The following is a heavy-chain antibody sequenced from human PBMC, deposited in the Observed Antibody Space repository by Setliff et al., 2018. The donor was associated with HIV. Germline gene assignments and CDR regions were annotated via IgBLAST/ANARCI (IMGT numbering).Heavy chain of an antibody. J-gene: IGHJ4*02. CDR3: ARGSIGLGSYRNAYYFDF. D-gene: IGHD1-26*01. CDR1: GGSFSGYY. V-gene: IGHV4-34*01. Sequence: SETLSLTCAVYGGSFSGYYWSWIRQPPGKGLEWIGEINHSGSTNYNPSLKSRVTISVDTSKNQFSRKVTSVTAADTAVYYCARGSIGLGSYRNAYYFDFWGQGVLVTVSS. CDR2: INHSGST.